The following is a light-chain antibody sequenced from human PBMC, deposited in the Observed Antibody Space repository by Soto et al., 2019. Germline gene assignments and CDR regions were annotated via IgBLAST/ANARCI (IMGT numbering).Light chain of an antibody. CDR1: QSISSH. J-gene: IGKJ4*01. CDR2: DAS. V-gene: IGKV3-11*01. CDR3: QQRSNWPLT. Sequence: EIVLTQSPATLSLSPGERATLSCRASQSISSHLAWYHQKPGQPPRLLMYDASSRATGIPARFSGSGSGTDFTLTISSLEPEDCAVYYCQQRSNWPLTFGGGTKVEI.